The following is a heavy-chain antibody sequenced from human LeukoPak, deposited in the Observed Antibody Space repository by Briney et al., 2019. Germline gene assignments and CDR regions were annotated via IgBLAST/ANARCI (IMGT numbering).Heavy chain of an antibody. CDR1: GGSLNSFTYY. CDR2: ISYSGGT. Sequence: SETLSLTCSVSGGSLNSFTYYWGWIRQPPGKGLEWIGSISYSGGTYYNPSLKSRVTISIDTSKNQFSLKLNSVTAADTAMYYCARQRPHFDYWGQGTLVTVSS. CDR3: ARQRPHFDY. J-gene: IGHJ4*02. V-gene: IGHV4-39*01.